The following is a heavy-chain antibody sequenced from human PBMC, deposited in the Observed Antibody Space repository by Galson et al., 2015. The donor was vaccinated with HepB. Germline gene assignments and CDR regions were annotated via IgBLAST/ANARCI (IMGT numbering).Heavy chain of an antibody. CDR3: AHIRDSASVRFDS. CDR1: GFSLSTSEEG. Sequence: PALVKPTQTLTLTCTFSGFSLSTSEEGVGVAWIRQPPGKALEWLARIYWGDDQRYSPSLKNRPPTTKDSSKDQVVLIMTRMDPMDTATYYCAHIRDSASVRFDSWGQGAQVTVSS. D-gene: IGHD4-17*01. CDR2: IYWGDDQ. V-gene: IGHV2-5*02. J-gene: IGHJ4*02.